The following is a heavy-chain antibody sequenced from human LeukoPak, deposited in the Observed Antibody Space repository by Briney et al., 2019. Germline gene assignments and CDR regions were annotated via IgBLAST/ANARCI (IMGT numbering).Heavy chain of an antibody. CDR3: VKTRYGDFDY. CDR2: IYNDGSTT. J-gene: IGHJ4*02. D-gene: IGHD4-17*01. V-gene: IGHV3-74*01. Sequence: GSLRLSCAASGFMFSKSWMHWVRQVPGKGLVWVARIYNDGSTTNYADSVKGRFTISRDNAKDSLSLQMNGLRAEDTAVYYCVKTRYGDFDYWGQGTLVAVSS. CDR1: GFMFSKSW.